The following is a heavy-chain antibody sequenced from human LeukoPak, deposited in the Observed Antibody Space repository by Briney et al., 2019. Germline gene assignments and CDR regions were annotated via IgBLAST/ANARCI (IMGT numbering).Heavy chain of an antibody. Sequence: GGSLRLSCAASGFTFNTYTMNWVRQAPGKGLEWVSSIGRTSTDKYYADSVRGRFTISRDNAENSLYVQMTSLSSDDTAVYYCARDGYYERSGYGYYYGMDVWGQGTTVTVSS. V-gene: IGHV3-21*04. D-gene: IGHD3-22*01. CDR3: ARDGYYERSGYGYYYGMDV. CDR1: GFTFNTYT. J-gene: IGHJ6*02. CDR2: IGRTSTDK.